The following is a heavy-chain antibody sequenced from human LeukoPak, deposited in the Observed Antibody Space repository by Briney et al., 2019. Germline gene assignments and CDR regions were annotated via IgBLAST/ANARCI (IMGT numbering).Heavy chain of an antibody. CDR2: LFASGYS. Sequence: GGSLRLSCAASGFSVSVNYMSWVRQAPGKGLEWVSVLFASGYSKYADSVKGRFTISRDNSENTLDLHMHSLRAEDTAVYYCAAKGNGSTGIYLFAHWGQGTLVTVSS. D-gene: IGHD1-26*01. CDR1: GFSVSVNY. J-gene: IGHJ4*02. CDR3: AAKGNGSTGIYLFAH. V-gene: IGHV3-66*01.